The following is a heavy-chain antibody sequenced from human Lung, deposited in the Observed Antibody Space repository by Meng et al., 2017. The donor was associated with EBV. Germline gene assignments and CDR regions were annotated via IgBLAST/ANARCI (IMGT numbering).Heavy chain of an antibody. CDR3: ARNYYFDY. J-gene: IGHJ4*02. Sequence: QLQLQEAGPGLVKPSQTLSLPCTVSGGSINSGDYYWSWIRQPPGKGLEWIGYIYYTGSTYYNPPLKSRVTISMDTSKNQFSLRLSSVTAADTAVYYCARNYYFDYWGQGTLVTVSS. V-gene: IGHV4-30-4*01. CDR2: IYYTGST. CDR1: GGSINSGDYY.